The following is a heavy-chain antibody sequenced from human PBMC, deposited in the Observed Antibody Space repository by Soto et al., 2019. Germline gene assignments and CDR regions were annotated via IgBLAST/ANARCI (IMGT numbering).Heavy chain of an antibody. D-gene: IGHD5-12*01. CDR2: TYYSGST. J-gene: IGHJ6*02. Sequence: QVQLQESGPGLVKPSQTLSLTCTVSGGSISSGDHYWNWVRQPPGKGLEWIGYTYYSGSTYYNPSLKSRVTISVDSSKNQVSLKLSSVTAADTAVYYCARGRGYGNQYGMDVWGQGTTVTVSS. CDR1: GGSISSGDHY. V-gene: IGHV4-30-4*01. CDR3: ARGRGYGNQYGMDV.